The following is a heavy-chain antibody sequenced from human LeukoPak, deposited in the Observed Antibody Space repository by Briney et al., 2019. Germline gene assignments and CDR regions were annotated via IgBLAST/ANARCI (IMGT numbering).Heavy chain of an antibody. Sequence: GGSLRLSCAASGFTFSSYWMNWARQAPGKGLEWVASINHNGNVNYYVDSVKGRFTISRDNAKNSLYLQANSLRAEDTAVYYCARDQPFGSYWGQGTLVTVSS. D-gene: IGHD3-10*01. J-gene: IGHJ4*02. CDR3: ARDQPFGSY. CDR1: GFTFSSYW. CDR2: INHNGNVN. V-gene: IGHV3-7*05.